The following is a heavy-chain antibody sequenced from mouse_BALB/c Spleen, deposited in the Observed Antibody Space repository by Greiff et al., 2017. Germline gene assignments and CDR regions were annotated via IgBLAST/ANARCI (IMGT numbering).Heavy chain of an antibody. V-gene: IGHV2-2*02. Sequence: QVQLKESGPGLVQPSQSLSITCTVSGFSLTSYGVHWVRQSPGKGLEWLGVIWSGGSTDYNAAFISRLSISKDNSKSQVFFKMNSLQANDTAIYYCARGIYDGYYGFAYWGQGTLVTVSA. CDR3: ARGIYDGYYGFAY. CDR2: IWSGGST. J-gene: IGHJ3*01. CDR1: GFSLTSYG. D-gene: IGHD2-3*01.